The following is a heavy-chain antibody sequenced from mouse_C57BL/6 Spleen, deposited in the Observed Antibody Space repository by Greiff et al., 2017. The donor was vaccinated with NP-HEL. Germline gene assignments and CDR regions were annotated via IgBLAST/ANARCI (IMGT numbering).Heavy chain of an antibody. D-gene: IGHD1-1*01. Sequence: QVQLQQSGAELARPGASVKLSCKASGYTFTSYGISWVKQRTGQGLEWIGEIYPRSGNTYYNEKFKGKATLTADKSSSTAYMELRSLTSEDSAVYFCAHYYYGSSLYWYFDVWGTGTTVTVSS. J-gene: IGHJ1*03. CDR3: AHYYYGSSLYWYFDV. CDR1: GYTFTSYG. V-gene: IGHV1-81*01. CDR2: IYPRSGNT.